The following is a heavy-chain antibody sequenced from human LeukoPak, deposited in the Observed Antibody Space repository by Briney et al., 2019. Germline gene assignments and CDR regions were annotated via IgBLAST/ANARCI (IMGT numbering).Heavy chain of an antibody. CDR1: GFIFSSHG. CDR3: AREYPMSDAFDI. Sequence: PGGSLRLSCAASGFIFSSHGMNWVRQAPGKGLEWVSGISPSGDATFYADSVKGRFTISRDNSKNTLYLQMNSLRAEDTAVYYCAREYPMSDAFDIWGQGTMVTVSS. D-gene: IGHD3-22*01. V-gene: IGHV3-23*01. CDR2: ISPSGDAT. J-gene: IGHJ3*02.